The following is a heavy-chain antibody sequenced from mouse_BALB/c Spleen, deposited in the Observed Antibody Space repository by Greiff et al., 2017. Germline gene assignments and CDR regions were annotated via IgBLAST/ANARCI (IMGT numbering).Heavy chain of an antibody. V-gene: IGHV3-2*02. Sequence: VQLKQSGPGLVKPSQSLSLTCTVTGYSITSDYAWNWIRQFPGNKLEWMGYISYSGSTSYNPSLKSRISITRDTSKNQFFLQLNSVTTEDTATYYCARGKIYDYGYFDYWGQGTTLTVSS. CDR3: ARGKIYDYGYFDY. J-gene: IGHJ2*01. CDR2: ISYSGST. CDR1: GYSITSDYA. D-gene: IGHD2-4*01.